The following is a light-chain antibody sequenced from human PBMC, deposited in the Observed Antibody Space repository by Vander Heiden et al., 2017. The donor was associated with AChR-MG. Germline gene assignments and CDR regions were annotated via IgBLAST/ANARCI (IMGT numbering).Light chain of an antibody. CDR1: QSLVSGDGNTY. CDR2: KVS. V-gene: IGKV2-24*01. J-gene: IGKJ1*01. Sequence: DVVMTQTPLSSPVTLGQPASISCRSSQSLVSGDGNTYLNWFHQRPGQPPRLLIYKVSHRFPGVPDRFTGSGAGTDFTLRISRVESEDVGTYYCIQATHHPQTFGQGTVVEIK. CDR3: IQATHHPQT.